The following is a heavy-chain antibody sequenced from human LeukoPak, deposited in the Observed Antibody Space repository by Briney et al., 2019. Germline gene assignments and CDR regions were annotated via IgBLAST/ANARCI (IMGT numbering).Heavy chain of an antibody. CDR3: ARGHENLGWEDWFDP. CDR2: INPTGGST. V-gene: IGHV1-46*01. Sequence: ASVTVSCKASGYTFTSYYMHWVRQAPGQGLEWMGLINPTGGSTGYAQKFQRRVTMTTDTSTSTAYMELRSLRSDDTAVYYCARGHENLGWEDWFDPWGQGTLVTVSS. J-gene: IGHJ5*02. CDR1: GYTFTSYY. D-gene: IGHD1-26*01.